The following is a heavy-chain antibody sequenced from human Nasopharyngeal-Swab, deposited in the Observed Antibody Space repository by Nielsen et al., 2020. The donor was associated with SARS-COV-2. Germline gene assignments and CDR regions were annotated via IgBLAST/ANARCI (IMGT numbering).Heavy chain of an antibody. D-gene: IGHD2-2*01. CDR2: INPGSGGT. CDR1: GYTINNYY. Sequence: ASVQVSCKASGYTINNYYIHWVRQAPGQGLEWMGMINPGSGGTTYAQKFQGRVTMTRDTSTSTVFMDLSSLRSEDTAVYYCARRGRCSGSSCDMDVWGQGTTVTVSS. V-gene: IGHV1-46*02. CDR3: ARRGRCSGSSCDMDV. J-gene: IGHJ6*02.